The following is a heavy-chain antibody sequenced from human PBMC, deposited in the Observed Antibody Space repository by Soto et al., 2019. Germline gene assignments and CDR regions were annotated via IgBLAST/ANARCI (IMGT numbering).Heavy chain of an antibody. CDR3: ETSYDTLWALSVDY. V-gene: IGHV3-21*04. CDR1: GFAFNNYG. D-gene: IGHD3-16*01. J-gene: IGHJ4*02. CDR2: ISKSDYT. Sequence: PGGSLRLSCTVSGFAFNNYGINWVRQAPGKGLEWVSSISKSDYTYYSDSVKGRFTISRDNAQNSLYLQMNSMRAEDTAVYYCETSYDTLWALSVDYWGRGTQVTVSS.